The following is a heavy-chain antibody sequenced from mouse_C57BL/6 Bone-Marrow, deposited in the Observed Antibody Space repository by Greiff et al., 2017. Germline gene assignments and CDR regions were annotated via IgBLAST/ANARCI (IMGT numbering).Heavy chain of an antibody. Sequence: QVQLQQSGAELVKPGASVKISCKASGYAFSSYWMNWVKQRPGKGLEWIGQIYPGDGDTNYNGKFKGKATLTADKSSSTAYMQLSSLTSEYSAVYFCATHYYGSREYFDYWGQGTTLTVSS. CDR1: GYAFSSYW. J-gene: IGHJ2*01. CDR3: ATHYYGSREYFDY. CDR2: IYPGDGDT. D-gene: IGHD1-1*01. V-gene: IGHV1-80*01.